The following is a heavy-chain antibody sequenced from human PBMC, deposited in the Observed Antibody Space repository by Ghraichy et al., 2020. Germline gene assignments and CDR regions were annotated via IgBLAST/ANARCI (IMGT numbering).Heavy chain of an antibody. V-gene: IGHV3-23*01. D-gene: IGHD4-17*01. CDR1: GFTFSSHA. CDR3: AKEYGDYFEYAFDV. J-gene: IGHJ3*01. CDR2: ISGSGDST. Sequence: GESLNISCAASGFTFSSHAMSWVRQAPGKGLEWVSGISGSGDSTFYGDSVKGRFTISRDSSQNTLYLQMNSLRAEDTAVYYCAKEYGDYFEYAFDVWGQGTVGTVSS.